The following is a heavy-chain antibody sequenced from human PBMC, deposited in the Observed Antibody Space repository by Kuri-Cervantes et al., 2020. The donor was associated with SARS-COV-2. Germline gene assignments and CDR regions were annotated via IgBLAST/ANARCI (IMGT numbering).Heavy chain of an antibody. Sequence: GGFLRPPCAAPGFTFSDYYMSWIRQAPGKGLEWVSYISSSSSYTNYADSVKGRFTISRDNAKNSLYLHMNSLRAEDTAVYYCAIGRGVRGVPLGQFDYWGQGTLVTVSS. D-gene: IGHD3-10*01. V-gene: IGHV3-11*06. CDR3: AIGRGVRGVPLGQFDY. CDR2: ISSSSSYT. CDR1: GFTFSDYY. J-gene: IGHJ4*02.